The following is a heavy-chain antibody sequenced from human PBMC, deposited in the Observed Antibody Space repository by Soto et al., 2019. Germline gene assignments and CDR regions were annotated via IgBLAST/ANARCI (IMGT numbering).Heavy chain of an antibody. D-gene: IGHD3-22*01. Sequence: GGPVEVSRKGSWYTFSQYGIILVRPAPGQGLEWMGWINANNGNTDYVQKIQGRVTMTTDTSTSTAYMELRSLRSDDTAVYYCARGPYYYDSSGPLKFDYWGLGTLVTVSS. CDR2: INANNGNT. V-gene: IGHV1-18*01. J-gene: IGHJ4*02. CDR1: WYTFSQYG. CDR3: ARGPYYYDSSGPLKFDY.